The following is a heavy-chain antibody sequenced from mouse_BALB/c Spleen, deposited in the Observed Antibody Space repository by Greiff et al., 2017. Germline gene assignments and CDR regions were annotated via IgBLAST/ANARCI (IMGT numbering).Heavy chain of an antibody. V-gene: IGHV1-54*01. J-gene: IGHJ2*01. CDR1: GYAFTNYL. CDR3: ARRNWFDY. Sequence: QVQLQQSGAELVRPGTSVKVSCKASGYAFTNYLIEWVKQRPGQGLEWIGVINPGSGGTNYNEKFKGKATLTADKSSSTAYMQLSSLTSDDSAVYFSARRNWFDYWGQGTTRTVSA. CDR2: INPGSGGT. D-gene: IGHD4-1*01.